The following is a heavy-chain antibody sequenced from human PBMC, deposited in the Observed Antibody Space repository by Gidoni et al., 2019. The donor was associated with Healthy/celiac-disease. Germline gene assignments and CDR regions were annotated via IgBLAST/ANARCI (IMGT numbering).Heavy chain of an antibody. Sequence: QVQLVQSGAAVKQHGASVKVSGKVSGYPITELSMHWVRQAHGKGLEWMGGFVPEDGETIYAQKVQGRVTMTEDTYTDTAYMELSSLRSEDTAVYYCATSSSGDGYYYYGMDVWGQGTTVTVSS. D-gene: IGHD6-6*01. CDR1: GYPITELS. J-gene: IGHJ6*02. CDR2: FVPEDGET. V-gene: IGHV1-24*01. CDR3: ATSSSGDGYYYYGMDV.